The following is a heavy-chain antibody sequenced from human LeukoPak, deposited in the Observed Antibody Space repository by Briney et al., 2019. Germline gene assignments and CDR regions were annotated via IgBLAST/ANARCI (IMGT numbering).Heavy chain of an antibody. CDR2: IYYSGST. CDR1: GGAISSYY. V-gene: IGHV4-59*01. Sequence: PSETLSLTCTVSGGAISSYYWSCIRQPPGKGLGWIGYIYYSGSTNYNPSLKSRITMSVDTSKNQFSLKLSSVTAADTAVYYCARDWGRSHYYMDVWGKGTTVTVSS. CDR3: ARDWGRSHYYMDV. J-gene: IGHJ6*03. D-gene: IGHD3-16*01.